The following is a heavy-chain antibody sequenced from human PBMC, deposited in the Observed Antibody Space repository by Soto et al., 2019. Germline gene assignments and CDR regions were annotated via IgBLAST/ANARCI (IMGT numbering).Heavy chain of an antibody. D-gene: IGHD2-2*01. V-gene: IGHV2-5*02. CDR2: IHWDDER. CDR1: GSALTTNGVG. Sequence: SGPTLVNPTQSLTLTCSLSGSALTTNGVGVGWIRQPPGKALEWLALIHWDDERRYSPSLRNRLTIAKDTSKNQVVLTMTNMDPVDTATYYCAHRMKTIDTLPWVFDYWGPGMLVTVSS. J-gene: IGHJ4*02. CDR3: AHRMKTIDTLPWVFDY.